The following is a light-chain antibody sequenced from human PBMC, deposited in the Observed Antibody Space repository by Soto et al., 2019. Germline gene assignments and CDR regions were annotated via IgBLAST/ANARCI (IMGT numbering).Light chain of an antibody. CDR3: QQYNNWPRT. CDR2: GAS. CDR1: QSVSSN. V-gene: IGKV3-15*01. Sequence: EIVMMQSPATLSVSPGERATLSCRASQSVSSNLAWYQQKPGQAPRLLIYGASTRATGIPARFSGSGSGTEFTLTISSLQSEDFAVYHCQQYNNWPRTFGQGTKVDIK. J-gene: IGKJ1*01.